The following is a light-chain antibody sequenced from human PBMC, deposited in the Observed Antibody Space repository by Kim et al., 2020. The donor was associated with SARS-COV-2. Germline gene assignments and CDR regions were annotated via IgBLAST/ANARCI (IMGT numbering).Light chain of an antibody. CDR1: QSVSSY. CDR2: DAS. J-gene: IGKJ4*01. CDR3: QQSTTSHT. Sequence: EIVLTQSPATLSLSPGERATLSCRASQSVSSYLAWYQQKPGQAPRLLIYDASQRAPGIPARFSGGGSVTEFTLTISSLEPDDFAVYYCQQSTTSHTFGGGTKVDIK. V-gene: IGKV3-11*01.